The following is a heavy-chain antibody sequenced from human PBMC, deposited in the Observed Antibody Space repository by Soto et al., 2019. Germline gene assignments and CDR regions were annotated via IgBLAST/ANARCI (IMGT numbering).Heavy chain of an antibody. CDR1: GYSFTSYW. CDR2: IYPGDSDT. D-gene: IGHD2-2*01. CDR3: ASSPRGYCSSTSCRELGNYYGMDV. V-gene: IGHV5-51*01. Sequence: GESLKISWKGSGYSFTSYWIVWVRQMPGKGLEWMGIIYPGDSDTRYSPSFQGQVTISADKSISTAYLQWSSLKASDIAMYYCASSPRGYCSSTSCRELGNYYGMDVWGQGTTVTVSS. J-gene: IGHJ6*02.